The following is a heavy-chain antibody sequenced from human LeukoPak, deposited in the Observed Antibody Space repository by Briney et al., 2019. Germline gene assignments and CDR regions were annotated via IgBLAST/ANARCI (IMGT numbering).Heavy chain of an antibody. CDR1: GGTFSSYA. Sequence: SVTVSCKASGGTFSSYAISWVRQAPGQGLEWMGRIIPILGIANYAQKFQGRVTITADKSTSTAYMELSSLRSEDTAVYYCARDRQGYYDFWSGPPVWGQGTTVTVSS. D-gene: IGHD3-3*01. J-gene: IGHJ6*02. CDR2: IIPILGIA. CDR3: ARDRQGYYDFWSGPPV. V-gene: IGHV1-69*04.